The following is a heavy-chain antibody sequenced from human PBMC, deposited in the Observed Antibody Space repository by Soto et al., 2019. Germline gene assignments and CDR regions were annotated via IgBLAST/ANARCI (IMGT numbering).Heavy chain of an antibody. J-gene: IGHJ6*02. D-gene: IGHD4-17*01. V-gene: IGHV4-31*03. CDR1: GGSISSGGYY. Sequence: QVQLQESGPGLVKPSQTLSLTCTVSGGSISSGGYYWSWIRQHPGKGLEWIGYIYYSGSTYYNPSLKSRVTISVATCKNQFSLKLSCVGAADTAVYYCASAHYGDYERSCPYYYDGMDVWCQEATVTVSS. CDR2: IYYSGST. CDR3: ASAHYGDYERSCPYYYDGMDV.